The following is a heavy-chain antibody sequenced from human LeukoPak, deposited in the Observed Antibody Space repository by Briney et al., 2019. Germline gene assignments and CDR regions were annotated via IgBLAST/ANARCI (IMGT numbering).Heavy chain of an antibody. CDR2: IYYSGST. CDR1: GGSVSSGSYY. V-gene: IGHV4-61*01. CDR3: ARDGSPYYDILTGYFPYYYYGMDV. D-gene: IGHD3-9*01. J-gene: IGHJ6*02. Sequence: PSETLSLTCPVSGGSVSSGSYYWSWIRQPPGKGLEWIGYIYYSGSTNYNPSLKSRVTISVDTSKNQFSLKLSSVTAADTAVYYCARDGSPYYDILTGYFPYYYYGMDVWGQGTTVTVSS.